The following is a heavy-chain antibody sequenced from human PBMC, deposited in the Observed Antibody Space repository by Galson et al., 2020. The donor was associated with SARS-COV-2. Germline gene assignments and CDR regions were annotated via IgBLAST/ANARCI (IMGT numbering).Heavy chain of an antibody. D-gene: IGHD5-18*01. CDR1: GGSIRSGGYY. Sequence: ASETLSLTCTVSGGSIRSGGYYWNWIRQHPGKGLEWIGDIDDSGSTHYNPSLKSRVTISVDTSKNQFSLKLSAVTAADTAEYYCAIDRGKLELWKTGGGFDHCGQGTLVNVSS. CDR2: IDDSGST. J-gene: IGHJ4*02. V-gene: IGHV4-31*03. CDR3: AIDRGKLELWKTGGGFDH.